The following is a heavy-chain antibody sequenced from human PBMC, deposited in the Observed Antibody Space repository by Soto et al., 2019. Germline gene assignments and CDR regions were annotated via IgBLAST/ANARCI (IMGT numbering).Heavy chain of an antibody. Sequence: QVQLVQSGAEVKKPGASVKVSCKASGYTFTNFGISWVRQAPGQGLEWMGWISAYNGNTNYAQNFQGRVTMTTDTTPSTAYMELRSPRADATAAYYCARGATPIDYWGQGTLVTVSS. J-gene: IGHJ4*02. V-gene: IGHV1-18*01. CDR3: ARGATPIDY. CDR1: GYTFTNFG. CDR2: ISAYNGNT. D-gene: IGHD2-15*01.